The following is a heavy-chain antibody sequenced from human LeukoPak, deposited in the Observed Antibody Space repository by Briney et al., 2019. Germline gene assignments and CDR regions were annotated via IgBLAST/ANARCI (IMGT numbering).Heavy chain of an antibody. J-gene: IGHJ6*02. CDR2: IYHSGST. CDR1: GGSVSSGSSY. V-gene: IGHV4-61*01. Sequence: SETLSLTCTVSGGSVSSGSSYWIWIPQPPGQELEWIGYIYHSGSTYYNPSLKSRVTISVDTSKNQFSLKLSSVTAADTAVYYCAGRYSYGPAYYYYYGMDVWGQGTTVTVSS. CDR3: AGRYSYGPAYYYYYGMDV. D-gene: IGHD5-18*01.